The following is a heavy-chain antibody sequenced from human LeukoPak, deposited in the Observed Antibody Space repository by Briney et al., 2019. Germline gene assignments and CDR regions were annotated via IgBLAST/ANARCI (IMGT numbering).Heavy chain of an antibody. D-gene: IGHD6-13*01. Sequence: GGSLRLSCAASGFTFSSYAMSWLRQAPGKGLEWVSAISGSGGSTYYADSVKGRFTISRDNSKNTLYLQMNSLRAEDTAVYYCAKGKQQLPRFRFDYWGQGTLVTVSS. J-gene: IGHJ4*02. CDR2: ISGSGGST. V-gene: IGHV3-23*01. CDR1: GFTFSSYA. CDR3: AKGKQQLPRFRFDY.